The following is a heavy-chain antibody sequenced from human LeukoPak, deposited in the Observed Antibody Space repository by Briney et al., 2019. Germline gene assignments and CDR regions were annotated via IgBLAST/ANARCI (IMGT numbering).Heavy chain of an antibody. CDR1: GFTFSSYE. J-gene: IGHJ4*02. CDR3: ARGTAMVAD. D-gene: IGHD5-18*01. CDR2: ISSSGSTI. V-gene: IGHV3-48*03. Sequence: PGGSLRLSCAASGFTFSSYEMNWVRKAPGKGLEWISYISSSGSTIYYADSVKGRFSISRDNAKNTLYLQMNSLRAEDTAVYYCARGTAMVADWGQGTLVTVSS.